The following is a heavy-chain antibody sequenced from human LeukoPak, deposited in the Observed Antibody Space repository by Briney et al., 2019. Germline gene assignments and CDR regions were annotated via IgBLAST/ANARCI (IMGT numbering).Heavy chain of an antibody. D-gene: IGHD3-22*01. V-gene: IGHV3-53*01. Sequence: GGSLRLSCAASGFTVSSNYMSWVRQAPGKGLEWVSIIYSGGSTYYADSVKGRFTISRDNSKNTLYLQMNSLRAEDTAVYYCARDRHYYDSRDYTYFDYWGQGTLVTVSS. J-gene: IGHJ4*02. CDR2: IYSGGST. CDR3: ARDRHYYDSRDYTYFDY. CDR1: GFTVSSNY.